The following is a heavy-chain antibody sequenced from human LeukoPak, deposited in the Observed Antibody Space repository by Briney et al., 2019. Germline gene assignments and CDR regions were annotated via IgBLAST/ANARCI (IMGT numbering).Heavy chain of an antibody. Sequence: GGSLRLSCSASGFTFRSSVMSWVHQSPGKGPEWVSSITGSGGSTYYADSVKDRFTISRDNSKNTLYLQMNSLRADDTAVYYCATHVVATKSFDFWGQGTLVTVSS. D-gene: IGHD5-12*01. CDR3: ATHVVATKSFDF. CDR1: GFTFRSSV. CDR2: ITGSGGST. V-gene: IGHV3-23*01. J-gene: IGHJ4*02.